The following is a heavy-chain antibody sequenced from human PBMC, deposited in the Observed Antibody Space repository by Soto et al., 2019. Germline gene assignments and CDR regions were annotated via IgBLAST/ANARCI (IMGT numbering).Heavy chain of an antibody. CDR3: ATIAVPAPISHYYYYMVV. D-gene: IGHD2-2*01. V-gene: IGHV1-8*01. Sequence: ASVKVSCKASGYTFTSYDINWVRQATGQGLEWMGWMNPNSGNTGYAQKFQGRVTMTRNTSISTAYMELRSLRSEDTAVYYCATIAVPAPISHYYYYMVVPPKATTVTDS. CDR2: MNPNSGNT. CDR1: GYTFTSYD. J-gene: IGHJ6*03.